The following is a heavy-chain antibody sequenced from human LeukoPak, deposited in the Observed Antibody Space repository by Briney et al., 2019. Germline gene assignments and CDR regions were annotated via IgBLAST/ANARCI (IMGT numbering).Heavy chain of an antibody. V-gene: IGHV3-23*01. J-gene: IGHJ4*02. D-gene: IGHD5-12*01. CDR1: GFTFSSYA. CDR2: ISGSGGST. CDR3: VKSSGYSGYDHGDY. Sequence: GGSLRLSCAASGFTFSSYAMSWVRQAPGRGLEWVSAISGSGGSTYYADSVKGRFTISRDNSNSVYLQMISLRPEDTAMYYCVKSSGYSGYDHGDYWGQGTMVTVSS.